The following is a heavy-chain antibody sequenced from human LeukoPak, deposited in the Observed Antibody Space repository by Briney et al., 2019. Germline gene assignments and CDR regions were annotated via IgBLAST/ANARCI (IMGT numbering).Heavy chain of an antibody. J-gene: IGHJ6*03. CDR3: ARDRQQLDGSVDYYYYMDV. CDR2: ISSSSSTI. CDR1: GFTFSSYS. V-gene: IGHV3-48*01. Sequence: PGGSLRLSCAASGFTFSSYSMNWVRQAPGKGLEWVSYISSSSSTIHYADSVKGRFTISRDNAKNSLYLQMNSLRAEDTAVYYCARDRQQLDGSVDYYYYMDVWGKGTTVTVSS. D-gene: IGHD6-13*01.